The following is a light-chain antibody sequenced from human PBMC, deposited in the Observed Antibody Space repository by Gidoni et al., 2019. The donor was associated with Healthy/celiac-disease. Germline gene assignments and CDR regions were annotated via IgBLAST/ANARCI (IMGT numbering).Light chain of an antibody. CDR3: QQSYTTWT. CDR1: QSISSY. CDR2: AAS. J-gene: IGKJ1*01. Sequence: DIQMTQSPSSLSASVADRVTITCRASQSISSYLNWYQQKPGKAPKLLIYAASSLQSGVPSRFSGSGSGTDFTLTISSLQPEDFATYYCQQSYTTWTFXQXTKVXIK. V-gene: IGKV1-39*01.